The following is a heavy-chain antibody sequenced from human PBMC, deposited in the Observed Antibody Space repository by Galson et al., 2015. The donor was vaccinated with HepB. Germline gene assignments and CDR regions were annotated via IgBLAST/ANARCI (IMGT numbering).Heavy chain of an antibody. Sequence: SLRLSCAASGFTFSTYAMHWVRQAPGKGLEWVAVISYDGSNKYYADSVKGRFTISRDNSKNTLYLQMNSLRAEDTAEYYCAKDAGSSGISGMDVWGQGTTVTVSS. CDR3: AKDAGSSGISGMDV. V-gene: IGHV3-30*18. CDR1: GFTFSTYA. D-gene: IGHD1-14*01. J-gene: IGHJ6*02. CDR2: ISYDGSNK.